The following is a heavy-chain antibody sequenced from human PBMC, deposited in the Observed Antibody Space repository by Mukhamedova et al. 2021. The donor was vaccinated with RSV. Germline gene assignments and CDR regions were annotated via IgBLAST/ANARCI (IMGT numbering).Heavy chain of an antibody. J-gene: IGHJ2*01. CDR3: ARESYYYGSGSYCLDL. V-gene: IGHV3-30*01. Sequence: FTISRDNSKNTLYLQMNSLRAVDTAVYYCARESYYYGSGSYCLDLWGRGTLVTVSS. D-gene: IGHD3-10*01.